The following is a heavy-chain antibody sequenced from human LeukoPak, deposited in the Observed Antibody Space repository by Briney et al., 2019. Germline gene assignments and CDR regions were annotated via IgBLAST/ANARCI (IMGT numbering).Heavy chain of an antibody. CDR1: GGTFSSYA. CDR3: ARERGGDRGYDLDY. Sequence: RASVKVSCKASGGTFSSYAISWVRQAPGQGLEWMGRIIPIFGTANYAQKFQGRVTITTDESTSTAYMELSSLRSEDTAVYYCARERGGDRGYDLDYWGQGTLVTVSS. D-gene: IGHD5-12*01. V-gene: IGHV1-69*05. J-gene: IGHJ4*02. CDR2: IIPIFGTA.